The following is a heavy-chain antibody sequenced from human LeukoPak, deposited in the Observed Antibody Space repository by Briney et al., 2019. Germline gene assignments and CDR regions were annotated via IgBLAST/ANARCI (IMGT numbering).Heavy chain of an antibody. Sequence: GGSLRLSCAASGFTFSSYGMHWVRQAPGKGLEWVAVIWYDGSNKYYADSVKGRFTISRDNSKNTLYLQMNSLRAEDTAVYYCARDTADTANDLYYGMDVWGQGTTVTVSS. CDR3: ARDTADTANDLYYGMDV. CDR2: IWYDGSNK. CDR1: GFTFSSYG. D-gene: IGHD5-18*01. V-gene: IGHV3-33*01. J-gene: IGHJ6*02.